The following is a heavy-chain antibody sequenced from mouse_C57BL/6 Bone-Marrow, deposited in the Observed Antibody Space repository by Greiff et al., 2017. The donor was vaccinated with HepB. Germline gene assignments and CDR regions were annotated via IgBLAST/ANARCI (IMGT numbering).Heavy chain of an antibody. CDR1: GYTFTDYE. CDR2: IDPETGGT. Sequence: ESGAELVRPGASVTLSCKASGYTFTDYEMHWVKQTPVHGLEWIGAIDPETGGTAYNQKFKGKAILTADKSSSTAYMELRSLTSEDSAVYYCTRNWDRAYWGQGTLVTVSA. CDR3: TRNWDRAY. D-gene: IGHD3-3*01. V-gene: IGHV1-15*01. J-gene: IGHJ3*01.